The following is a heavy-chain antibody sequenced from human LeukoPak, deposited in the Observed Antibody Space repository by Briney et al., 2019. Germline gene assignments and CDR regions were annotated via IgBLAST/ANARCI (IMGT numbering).Heavy chain of an antibody. J-gene: IGHJ4*02. CDR2: ISGSGGST. CDR3: AKDLYYYDSSGYYYGPRYFDY. CDR1: GFTFSSYG. D-gene: IGHD3-22*01. V-gene: IGHV3-23*01. Sequence: PGGSLRLSCAASGFTFSSYGMSWVRQAPGKGLEWVSAISGSGGSTYYADSVKGRFTISRDNSKNTLYLQMNSLRAEDTAVYYCAKDLYYYDSSGYYYGPRYFDYWGQGTLVTVSP.